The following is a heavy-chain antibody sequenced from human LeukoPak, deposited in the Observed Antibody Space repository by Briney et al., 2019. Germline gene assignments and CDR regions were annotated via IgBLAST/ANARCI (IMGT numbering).Heavy chain of an antibody. D-gene: IGHD2-15*01. V-gene: IGHV3-73*01. CDR2: IDKKDNLYAT. Sequence: AGGSLRLSCAASGFTFSGSAVHWVRQSSWKGLEWVGHIDKKDNLYATAYAESVKGRFTISRDDSKDTAFLHMDSLKTEDTALYYCTRDRGTYNWFDPWGQGTLVTVSS. CDR3: TRDRGTYNWFDP. J-gene: IGHJ5*02. CDR1: GFTFSGSA.